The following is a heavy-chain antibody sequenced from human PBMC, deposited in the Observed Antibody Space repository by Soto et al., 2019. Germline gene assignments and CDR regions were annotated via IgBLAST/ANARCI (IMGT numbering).Heavy chain of an antibody. J-gene: IGHJ3*02. CDR2: IGPDSAGV. D-gene: IGHD3-10*02. V-gene: IGHV3-23*01. Sequence: GGSLRLSCVGSGFTFSAYAMTWVRRTPGKGLEWVAGIGPDSAGVYYVDSVKGRFTISRDNSKNTLYLQMNSLRAEDTAIYYCAKVAAGYVLDIWGQGTMVTVSS. CDR3: AKVAAGYVLDI. CDR1: GFTFSAYA.